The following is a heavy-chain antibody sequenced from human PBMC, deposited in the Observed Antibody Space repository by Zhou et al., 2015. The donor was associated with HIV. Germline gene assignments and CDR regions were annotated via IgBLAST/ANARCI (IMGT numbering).Heavy chain of an antibody. CDR2: ISGSGGGT. V-gene: IGHV3-23*01. CDR1: GFIFRTFA. CDR3: VKVRIPGYGSNWFSELWDAFAL. Sequence: EVQMLESGGRLGTAWGGSLRLSCAASGFIFRTFAMNWVRQAPGKGLEWVAGISGSGGGTYYADSAKRRFTISRDNSKNILYLHMDSLTVEDTALYYCVKVRIPGYGSNWFSELWDAFALWGQGTMVTVSS. D-gene: IGHD3-10*01. J-gene: IGHJ3*01.